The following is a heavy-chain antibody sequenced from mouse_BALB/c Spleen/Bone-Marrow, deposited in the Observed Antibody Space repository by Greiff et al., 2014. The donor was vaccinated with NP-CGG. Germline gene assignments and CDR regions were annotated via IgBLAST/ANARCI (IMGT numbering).Heavy chain of an antibody. CDR2: IDPANGNT. CDR3: ARWEYYAMDY. D-gene: IGHD4-1*01. V-gene: IGHV14-3*02. J-gene: IGHJ4*01. CDR1: GFNIKDTY. Sequence: EVQLQQSGAELVKPGASVKLSCTASGFNIKDTYMHWVKQRPEQGLEWIGRIDPANGNTKYDPKFQGKATITADTSSNTAYLQLRSLTSEYTAVYYGARWEYYAMDYWGQGTSVTVSS.